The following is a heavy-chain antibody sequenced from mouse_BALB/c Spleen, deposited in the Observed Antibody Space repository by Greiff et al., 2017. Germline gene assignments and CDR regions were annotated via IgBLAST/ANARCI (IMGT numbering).Heavy chain of an antibody. Sequence: DVKLVESGGGLVQPGGSRKLSCAASGFTFSSFGMHWVRQAPEKGLEWVAYISSGSSTIYYADTVKGRFTISRDNPKNTLFLQMTSLRSEDTAMYYCARFMITSYAMDYWGQGTSVTVSS. CDR2: ISSGSSTI. CDR1: GFTFSSFG. V-gene: IGHV5-17*02. CDR3: ARFMITSYAMDY. D-gene: IGHD2-4*01. J-gene: IGHJ4*01.